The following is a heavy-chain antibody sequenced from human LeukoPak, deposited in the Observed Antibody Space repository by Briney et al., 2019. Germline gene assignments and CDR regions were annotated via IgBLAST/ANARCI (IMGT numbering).Heavy chain of an antibody. J-gene: IGHJ4*02. CDR2: INSSSSYI. Sequence: GGSLRLSCAASGFTFSSYSMNWVRQAPGKGLEWVSSINSSSSYIYYADSVKGRFTISRDNAKNSLYLQMNSLRAEDTAVYYCARGHSSGWFYFDYWGQGTLVTVSS. D-gene: IGHD6-19*01. CDR3: ARGHSSGWFYFDY. CDR1: GFTFSSYS. V-gene: IGHV3-21*01.